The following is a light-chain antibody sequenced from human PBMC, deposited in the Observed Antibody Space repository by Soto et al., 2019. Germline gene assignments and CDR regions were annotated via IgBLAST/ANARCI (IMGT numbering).Light chain of an antibody. Sequence: QSALTQPPSASGSPGQSVTISCTGTSSDVGGYNYVSWFRQHPGKAPKLMIYEVTKRPSGVPDRFSGSKSGNTASLTVSGIQAEDEADYYCISYAGSNNFVVFGGGTKVTVL. CDR3: ISYAGSNNFVV. CDR2: EVT. J-gene: IGLJ2*01. V-gene: IGLV2-8*01. CDR1: SSDVGGYNY.